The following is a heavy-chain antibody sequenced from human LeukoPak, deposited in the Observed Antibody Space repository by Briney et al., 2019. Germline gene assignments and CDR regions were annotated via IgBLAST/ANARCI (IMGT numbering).Heavy chain of an antibody. V-gene: IGHV1-2*06. Sequence: ASVKVSCKASGYIFTDYYMHWVRQAPGQELGWMGRINPNSGGTNYAQKFQGRVTMTRDTSISTAYMELSRLRSDDTAVYYCASEGVVIQQDFDYWGQGTLVTVSS. CDR1: GYIFTDYY. CDR2: INPNSGGT. J-gene: IGHJ4*02. CDR3: ASEGVVIQQDFDY. D-gene: IGHD3-3*01.